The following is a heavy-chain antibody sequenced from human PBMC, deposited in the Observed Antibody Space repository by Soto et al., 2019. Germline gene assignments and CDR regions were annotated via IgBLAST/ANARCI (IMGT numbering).Heavy chain of an antibody. CDR2: IYYSGST. D-gene: IGHD4-17*01. CDR3: ARDNYGDYYYGMDV. Sequence: SETLSLTCTVSGGSISSYYWSWIRQPPGKGLEWIGYIYYSGSTNYNPSLKSRVTISVDTSKNQFSLKLSSVTAADTAVYYCARDNYGDYYYGMDVWGQGTTVTVSS. CDR1: GGSISSYY. J-gene: IGHJ6*02. V-gene: IGHV4-59*01.